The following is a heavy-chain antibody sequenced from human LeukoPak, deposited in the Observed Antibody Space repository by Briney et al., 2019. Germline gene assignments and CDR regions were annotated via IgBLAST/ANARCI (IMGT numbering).Heavy chain of an antibody. CDR3: ARDRQRLDC. Sequence: GGSLRLSCAASGFTFSSYSMIWVRQAPGKGLEWVSSISSSSATYIYYADSVKGRFTISRDNAKNSLYLKMNSLRAEDTAVYYCARDRQRLDCWGQGTLVIVSS. D-gene: IGHD6-19*01. J-gene: IGHJ4*02. CDR1: GFTFSSYS. V-gene: IGHV3-21*01. CDR2: ISSSSATYI.